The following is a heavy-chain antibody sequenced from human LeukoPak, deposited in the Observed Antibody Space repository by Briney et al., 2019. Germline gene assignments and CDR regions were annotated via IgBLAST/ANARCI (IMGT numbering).Heavy chain of an antibody. CDR1: EYTFGNHY. Sequence: ASVKVSCKGSEYTFGNHYMRWVRQAPGQGLEWMGIINPSGTRTTYAQKFQGRVIITRDQSADSVFMELSNLESNDTAVYFCATDNSNNWEQVSGWWFDPWGQGTLVTVSS. J-gene: IGHJ5*02. CDR2: INPSGTRT. V-gene: IGHV1-46*01. CDR3: ATDNSNNWEQVSGWWFDP. D-gene: IGHD1/OR15-1a*01.